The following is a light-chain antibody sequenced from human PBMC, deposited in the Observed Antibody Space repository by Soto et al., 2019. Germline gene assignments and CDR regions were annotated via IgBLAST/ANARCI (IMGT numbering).Light chain of an antibody. CDR2: DVS. V-gene: IGLV2-14*03. J-gene: IGLJ1*01. CDR3: YSYTGSSTYV. Sequence: QSALTQPASVSGSPGQSITISCTGTSSDVGGYNYVSWYQQHPAKAPKVMIYDVSNRPSGVSNRFSGSKSGNTASLTISGLQAEDEADYYCYSYTGSSTYVFGTGTKVTVL. CDR1: SSDVGGYNY.